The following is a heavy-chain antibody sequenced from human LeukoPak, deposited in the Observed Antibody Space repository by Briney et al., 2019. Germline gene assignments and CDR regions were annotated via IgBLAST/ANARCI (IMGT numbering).Heavy chain of an antibody. CDR2: ISGSGGST. CDR3: TRTWGGFDI. V-gene: IGHV3-23*01. J-gene: IGHJ3*02. CDR1: GFTFSSYG. D-gene: IGHD3-16*01. Sequence: GGSLRLSCAASGFTFSSYGMSWVRQAPGKGLEWVSAISGSGGSTYYADSVKGRFTISRDNSKNTLYLQMNSLRAEDTAVYYCTRTWGGFDIWGQGTMVTVSS.